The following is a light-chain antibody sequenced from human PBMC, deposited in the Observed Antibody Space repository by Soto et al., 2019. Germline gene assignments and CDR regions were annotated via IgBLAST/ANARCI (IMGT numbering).Light chain of an antibody. CDR3: QQGHNWPLT. Sequence: EIVMTQPPATLSLSPGERDALSCRASQSINSELAWYQQKPGQPPRLLIYGASTRATGVPARFTGSESGSEFTLTISGLQSEDFAVYYCQQGHNWPLTFGQGTRLEI. CDR1: QSINSE. V-gene: IGKV3-15*01. CDR2: GAS. J-gene: IGKJ2*01.